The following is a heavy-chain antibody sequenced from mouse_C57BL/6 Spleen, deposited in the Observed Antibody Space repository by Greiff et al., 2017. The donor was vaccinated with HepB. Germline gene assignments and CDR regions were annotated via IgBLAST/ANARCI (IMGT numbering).Heavy chain of an antibody. CDR3: ARTGGNYGWYFDV. CDR2: IYPYNGVS. Sequence: EVKLMESGPELVKPGASVKISCKASGYSFTGYYMHWVKQSHGNILDWIGYIYPYNGVSSYNQKFKGKATLTVDKSSSTAYMELRSLTSEDSAVYYCARTGGNYGWYFDVWGTGTTVTVSS. J-gene: IGHJ1*03. V-gene: IGHV1-31*01. D-gene: IGHD2-1*01. CDR1: GYSFTGYY.